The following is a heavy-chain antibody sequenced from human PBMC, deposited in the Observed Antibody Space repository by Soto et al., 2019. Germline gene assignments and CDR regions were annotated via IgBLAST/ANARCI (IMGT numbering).Heavy chain of an antibody. V-gene: IGHV1-18*01. CDR1: GYIFSSYG. Sequence: ASVKVSCKASGYIFSSYGISWVRQAPGQGLEWMGWISAYNGNTNYAQKLQGRVTMTTDTSTSTAYMELRGLRSDDTAVYYCARERIRFGELSTVWFDPWGQGNQVTVSS. D-gene: IGHD3-10*01. J-gene: IGHJ5*02. CDR3: ARERIRFGELSTVWFDP. CDR2: ISAYNGNT.